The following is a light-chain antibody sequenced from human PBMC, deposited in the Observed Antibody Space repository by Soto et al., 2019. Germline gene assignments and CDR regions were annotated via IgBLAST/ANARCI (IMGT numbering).Light chain of an antibody. Sequence: QSALTQAASVSGSPGQSITISCTGTSTDPATYDLVSWYQQHPGKAPQLIIYEVAKRPSRVSARFSGSQSGDTASLTISGLQAADEAYYYCCSRLFGGGTKLTVL. CDR1: STDPATYDL. CDR2: EVA. J-gene: IGLJ2*01. CDR3: CSRL. V-gene: IGLV2-23*02.